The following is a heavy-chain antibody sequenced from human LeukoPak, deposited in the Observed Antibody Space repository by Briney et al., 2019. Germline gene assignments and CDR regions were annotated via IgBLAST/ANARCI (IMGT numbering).Heavy chain of an antibody. Sequence: ASVKVSCKTSGYTFTGYFMHWVRQAPGQGPEWMGRINSKSGGANYAQNFQGRVTMTRDTSISTAYMELSRLTSDDTAVYYCARDPDSTSNWELDYWGQGTLVTVSS. CDR3: ARDPDSTSNWELDY. CDR2: INSKSGGA. D-gene: IGHD1-26*01. CDR1: GYTFTGYF. J-gene: IGHJ4*02. V-gene: IGHV1-2*06.